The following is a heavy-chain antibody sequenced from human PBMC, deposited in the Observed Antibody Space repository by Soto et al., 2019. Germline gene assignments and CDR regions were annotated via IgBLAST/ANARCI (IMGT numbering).Heavy chain of an antibody. J-gene: IGHJ3*02. V-gene: IGHV1-3*01. CDR1: GYTFTSYA. D-gene: IGHD3-9*01. CDR2: INAGNGNT. Sequence: ASVKVSCKASGYTFTSYAMHWVRQAPGQRLEWMGWINAGNGNTKYSQKFQGRVTITRDTSASTAYMELSSLRSEDTAVYYCAGLYYDILTGYSTTFDIWGQGTMVTVSS. CDR3: AGLYYDILTGYSTTFDI.